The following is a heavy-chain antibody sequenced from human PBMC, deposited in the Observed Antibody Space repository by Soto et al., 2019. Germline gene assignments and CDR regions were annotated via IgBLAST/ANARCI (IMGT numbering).Heavy chain of an antibody. Sequence: QVQLQQWGAGLLKPSETLSLTCAVYGGSFSGYYWSWIRQPPGKGLEWIGEINHSGSTNYNPSLKSRVTLSVDTSKNQFSLKLSSVTAADTAVYYCARLDTAMVALFGYWGQGTLVTVSS. D-gene: IGHD5-18*01. V-gene: IGHV4-34*01. CDR3: ARLDTAMVALFGY. J-gene: IGHJ4*02. CDR1: GGSFSGYY. CDR2: INHSGST.